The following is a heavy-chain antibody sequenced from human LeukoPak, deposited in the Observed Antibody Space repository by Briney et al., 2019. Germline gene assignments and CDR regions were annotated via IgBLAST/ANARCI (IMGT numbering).Heavy chain of an antibody. CDR3: ARIKSSSSYSRRQWLRRDFDY. Sequence: GASVKVSCKASGGTFSSYAISWVRQAPGQGLEWMGWMNPNSGNTGYAQKFQGRVTMTRNTSISTAYMELSSLRSEDTAVYYCARIKSSSSYSRRQWLRRDFDYWGQGTLVTVFS. V-gene: IGHV1-8*02. J-gene: IGHJ4*02. CDR2: MNPNSGNT. D-gene: IGHD6-6*01. CDR1: GGTFSSYA.